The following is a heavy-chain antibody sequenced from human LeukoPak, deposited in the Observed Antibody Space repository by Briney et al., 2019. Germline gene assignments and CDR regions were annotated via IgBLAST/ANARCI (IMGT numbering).Heavy chain of an antibody. J-gene: IGHJ4*02. Sequence: ASVKVSCKASGYTFTAYYIHWVRQAPGQGLEWMGRINPNSGGTNYAQRFQGRVTMTRDTSISTAYMELNSLTSEDTAVYYCAKNVRDTGTFDYWGQGTLVTVSS. CDR1: GYTFTAYY. V-gene: IGHV1-2*06. CDR2: INPNSGGT. D-gene: IGHD5-18*01. CDR3: AKNVRDTGTFDY.